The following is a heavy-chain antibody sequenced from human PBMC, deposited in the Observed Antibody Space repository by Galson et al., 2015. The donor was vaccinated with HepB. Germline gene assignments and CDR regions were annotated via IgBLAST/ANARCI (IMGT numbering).Heavy chain of an antibody. V-gene: IGHV2-5*02. Sequence: PALVKPTQTLTLTCTFSGFSLISSGVAVGWIRQPPGKALEWLALICWDDDEFYSPSLRSRLTITKDTSKNQVVLTLTNTDPDDTATYYCAHGRRALTFRYFDYWGQGTLVTVSS. D-gene: IGHD4/OR15-4a*01. CDR1: GFSLISSGVA. J-gene: IGHJ4*02. CDR3: AHGRRALTFRYFDY. CDR2: ICWDDDE.